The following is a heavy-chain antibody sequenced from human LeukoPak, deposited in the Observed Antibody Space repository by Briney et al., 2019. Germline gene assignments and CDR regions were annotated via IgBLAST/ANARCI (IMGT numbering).Heavy chain of an antibody. CDR3: ARLLRDGYIPYYYYYMDV. CDR1: GYTFTSYG. D-gene: IGHD5-24*01. V-gene: IGHV1-69*06. J-gene: IGHJ6*03. Sequence: SVKVSCKASGYTFTSYGISWVRQAPGQGLEWMGGIIPIFGTANYAQKFQGRVTITADKSTSTAYMELSSLRSEDTAVYYCARLLRDGYIPYYYYYMDVWGKGTTVTVSS. CDR2: IIPIFGTA.